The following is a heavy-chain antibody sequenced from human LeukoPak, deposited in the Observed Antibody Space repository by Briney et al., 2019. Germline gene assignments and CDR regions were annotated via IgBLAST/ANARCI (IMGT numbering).Heavy chain of an antibody. Sequence: SVKVSCKASGGTFSSYDISWVRQAPGQGLEWMGGIMPMFGKAIYAQKFQGRVTMTEDTSTDTAYMELSSLRSEDTAVYYCATTFSYSGDASDIWGQGQMVTVSS. CDR3: ATTFSYSGDASDI. D-gene: IGHD2-15*01. CDR2: IMPMFGKA. CDR1: GGTFSSYD. V-gene: IGHV1-69*06. J-gene: IGHJ3*02.